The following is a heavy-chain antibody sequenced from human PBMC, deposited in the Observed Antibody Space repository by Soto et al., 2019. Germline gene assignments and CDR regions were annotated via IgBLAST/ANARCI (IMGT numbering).Heavy chain of an antibody. CDR3: VRIRYQLPSSVLWLDP. Sequence: SETLSLTCAVYGGFLSESYWTWIRQPPGKGLEWIGEINHVGGTNYDPSLKSRVTMSVDTSQNQFSLRLISVTAADTAMYFCVRIRYQLPSSVLWLDPWGQGTPVTVSS. V-gene: IGHV4-34*01. J-gene: IGHJ5*02. D-gene: IGHD3-16*01. CDR2: INHVGGT. CDR1: GGFLSESY.